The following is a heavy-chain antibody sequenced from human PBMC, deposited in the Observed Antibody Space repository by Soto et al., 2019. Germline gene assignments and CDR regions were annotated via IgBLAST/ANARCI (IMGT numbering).Heavy chain of an antibody. CDR1: SGSISSSNW. CDR3: AREGAGSGPRRPFAFDI. J-gene: IGHJ3*02. Sequence: SETLSLTCAVSSGSISSSNWWSWVRQPPGKGLEWIGEIYHSGSTNYNPSLKSRVTISVDKSKNQFSLKLSSVTAADTAVYYCAREGAGSGPRRPFAFDIWGQGTMVTVSS. D-gene: IGHD6-19*01. V-gene: IGHV4-4*02. CDR2: IYHSGST.